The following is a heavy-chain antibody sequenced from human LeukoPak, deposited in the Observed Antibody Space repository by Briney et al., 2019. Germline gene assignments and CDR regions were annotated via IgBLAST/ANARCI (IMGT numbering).Heavy chain of an antibody. Sequence: GGSLRLSCAASGFTLSTFWMTWVRQSPGKGLEWVSSISSSSSYIYYADSVKGRFTISRDNAKNSLYLQMNSLRAEDTAVYYCARDSADSGSYVDCWGQGTLVTVSS. V-gene: IGHV3-21*01. J-gene: IGHJ4*02. CDR2: ISSSSSYI. CDR1: GFTLSTFW. CDR3: ARDSADSGSYVDC. D-gene: IGHD1-26*01.